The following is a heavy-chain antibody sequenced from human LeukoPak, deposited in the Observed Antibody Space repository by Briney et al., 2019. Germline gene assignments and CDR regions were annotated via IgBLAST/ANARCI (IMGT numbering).Heavy chain of an antibody. CDR3: ARIDRAVAGTIDY. CDR2: IYYSGST. D-gene: IGHD6-19*01. CDR1: GGSISSYF. J-gene: IGHJ4*02. V-gene: IGHV4-59*08. Sequence: SSETLSLTCTVSGGSISSYFWSWIRQPPGKGLEWIGYIYYSGSTNYNPSLKSRVTMPVDTPKNQFSLKLSSVTAADTAVYYCARIDRAVAGTIDYWGQGTLVTVSS.